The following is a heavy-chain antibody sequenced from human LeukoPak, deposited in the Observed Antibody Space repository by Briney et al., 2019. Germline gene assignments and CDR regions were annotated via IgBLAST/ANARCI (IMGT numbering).Heavy chain of an antibody. D-gene: IGHD6-19*01. V-gene: IGHV4-38-2*02. J-gene: IGHJ4*02. CDR2: IHHDGSST. CDR3: ARALSGSTDY. Sequence: SETLSLTCTVSGDSISSGYYWSWIRQPPGKGLEWIGNIHHDGSSTYYNPSLKSRVTISVDTSTNQFSLKLSSVTAADTAVYYCARALSGSTDYWGQGTLVTVSS. CDR1: GDSISSGYY.